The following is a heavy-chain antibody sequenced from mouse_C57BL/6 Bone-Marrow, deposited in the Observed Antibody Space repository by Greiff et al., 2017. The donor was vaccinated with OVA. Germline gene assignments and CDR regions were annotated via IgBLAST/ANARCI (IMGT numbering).Heavy chain of an antibody. CDR1: GFTFSDFY. D-gene: IGHD1-1*01. CDR2: SRNKANDYTT. Sequence: EVKLMESGGGLVQSGRSLRLSCATSGFTFSDFYMEWVRQAPGKGLEWIAASRNKANDYTTEYSASVKGRFIVSRDTSQSILYLQMNALRAEDTAIYYCAREGDYYGSSHWYFDVWGTGTTVTVSS. CDR3: AREGDYYGSSHWYFDV. V-gene: IGHV7-1*01. J-gene: IGHJ1*03.